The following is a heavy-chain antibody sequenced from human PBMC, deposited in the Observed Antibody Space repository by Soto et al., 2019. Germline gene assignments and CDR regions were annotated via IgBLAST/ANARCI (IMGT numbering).Heavy chain of an antibody. CDR2: ISWNSGSI. V-gene: IGHV3-9*01. D-gene: IGHD3-22*01. J-gene: IGHJ3*02. Sequence: EVQLVESGGDSVLPGRSLRLSCTASGFTFDAFAMHWVRQAPGKGLEWVSGISWNSGSIGYADPVKGRFTISRDNAKKSLYLEMNSLKTEDTALYYCAKTAPPYGSQGYYPFDIWGQGTLVSVSS. CDR3: AKTAPPYGSQGYYPFDI. CDR1: GFTFDAFA.